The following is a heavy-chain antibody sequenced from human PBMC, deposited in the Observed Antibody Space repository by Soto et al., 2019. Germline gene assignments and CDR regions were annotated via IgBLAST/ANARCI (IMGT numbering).Heavy chain of an antibody. CDR2: ISYDGSNK. D-gene: IGHD6-6*01. J-gene: IGHJ4*02. V-gene: IGHV3-30-3*01. Sequence: GGSLGLSCSASGFTFSSYAMHWFRQDPGKGLEWVAVISYDGSNKYYADSVKGRFTISRDNSKNTLYLQMNSLRAEDTAVYYCARGTSSPSWFGDYWGQGTLVTVSS. CDR1: GFTFSSYA. CDR3: ARGTSSPSWFGDY.